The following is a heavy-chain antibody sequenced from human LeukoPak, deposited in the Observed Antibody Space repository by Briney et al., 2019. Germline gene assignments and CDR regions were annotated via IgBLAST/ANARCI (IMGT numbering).Heavy chain of an antibody. Sequence: GGSLRLSCAASGFTFSSYGMHWVRQAPGKGLEWVAFIRYDGSNKYYADSVKGRFTVSRDNAKNSLYLQMNSLRAEDTALYYCARSYYDYVWGSYRYFDYWGQGTLVTVSS. V-gene: IGHV3-30*02. J-gene: IGHJ4*02. D-gene: IGHD3-16*01. CDR1: GFTFSSYG. CDR2: IRYDGSNK. CDR3: ARSYYDYVWGSYRYFDY.